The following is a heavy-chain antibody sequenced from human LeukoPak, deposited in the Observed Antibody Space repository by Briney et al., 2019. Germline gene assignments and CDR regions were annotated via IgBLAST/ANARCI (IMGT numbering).Heavy chain of an antibody. Sequence: GASVKVSCKASGGTYSSYAISWVRQAPGQGLEWMGGIIPIFGTANYAQKFQGRVTITADESTSTAYMELSSLRSDDTAVYYCARVTEWNDFDYWGQGTLVTVSS. J-gene: IGHJ4*02. CDR2: IIPIFGTA. CDR1: GGTYSSYA. CDR3: ARVTEWNDFDY. V-gene: IGHV1-69*13. D-gene: IGHD1-1*01.